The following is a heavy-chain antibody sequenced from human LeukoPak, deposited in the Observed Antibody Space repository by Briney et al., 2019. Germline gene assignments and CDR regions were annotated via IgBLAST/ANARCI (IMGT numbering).Heavy chain of an antibody. Sequence: GGSLRLSCAASGFTFSSYAMHWVRQAPGKGLEWVAVISYDGSNKYYADSVKGRFTISRDNSKNTLYLQMNSLRAEDTAVYYCKSGGAAPGSFDYWGKGTLVTVS. CDR1: GFTFSSYA. CDR3: KSGGAAPGSFDY. D-gene: IGHD1-1*01. CDR2: ISYDGSNK. V-gene: IGHV3-30-3*01. J-gene: IGHJ4*02.